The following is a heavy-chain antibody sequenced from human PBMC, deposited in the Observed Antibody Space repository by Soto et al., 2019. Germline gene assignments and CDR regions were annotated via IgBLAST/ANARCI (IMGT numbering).Heavy chain of an antibody. CDR3: VKRDLAY. Sequence: GGSLRLSCAASGFTFSKYGMHWVRQAPGKGLEWVALIWNDGIRKVYVDSVKGRLTISRDNSMNTLYLQMDSLRVEDTAVYYCVKRDLAYWGQGTLVTVSS. CDR1: GFTFSKYG. V-gene: IGHV3-30*02. CDR2: IWNDGIRK. J-gene: IGHJ4*02.